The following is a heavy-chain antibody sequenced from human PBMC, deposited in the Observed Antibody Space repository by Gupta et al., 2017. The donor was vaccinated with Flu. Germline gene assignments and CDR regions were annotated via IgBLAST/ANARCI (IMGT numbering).Heavy chain of an antibody. CDR2: LSGSGGST. D-gene: IGHD3-22*01. CDR1: GFTFSNSA. CDR3: AKKRRRGYFDFDF. V-gene: IGHV3-23*01. J-gene: IGHJ4*02. Sequence: EVQLFESGGGLVQHGVSLGLSCAASGFTFSNSAMNWVRRAPGKGLEWVSSLSGSGGSTYYTDSGKGRFTISRDNSKNTVYLQMNSLSAEDTAVYYCAKKRRRGYFDFDFWGQGTPVTVSS.